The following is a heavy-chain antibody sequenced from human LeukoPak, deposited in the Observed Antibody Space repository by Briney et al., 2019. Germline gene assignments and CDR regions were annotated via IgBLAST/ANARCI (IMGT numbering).Heavy chain of an antibody. Sequence: PGGSLTLSCAASGFTFSSYSMNWVRQAPGKGLEWVAYISSSSSTIYYADSVKGRFTISRDNAKNSLYPQMNSLRAGDTAVYYCARDPADYWGQGTLVTVSS. J-gene: IGHJ4*02. CDR3: ARDPADY. V-gene: IGHV3-48*04. CDR2: ISSSSSTI. CDR1: GFTFSSYS.